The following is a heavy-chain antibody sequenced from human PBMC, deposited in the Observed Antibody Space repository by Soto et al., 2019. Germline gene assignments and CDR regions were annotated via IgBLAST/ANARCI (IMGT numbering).Heavy chain of an antibody. V-gene: IGHV3-33*01. Sequence: QVQLVESGGGVVQPGRSLRLSCAASGFTFSSYGMHWVRQAPGKGLEWVAVIWYDGSNKYYADSVKGRFTISRDNSKNTLYVQMNSLRGEDTAVYYCSRDRKREAAAVDYWGQGTLVTVSS. CDR2: IWYDGSNK. D-gene: IGHD6-13*01. J-gene: IGHJ4*02. CDR1: GFTFSSYG. CDR3: SRDRKREAAAVDY.